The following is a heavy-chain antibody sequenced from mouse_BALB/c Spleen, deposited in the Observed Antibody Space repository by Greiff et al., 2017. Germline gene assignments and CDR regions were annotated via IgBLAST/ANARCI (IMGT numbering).Heavy chain of an antibody. CDR2: ISSGSSTI. CDR1: GFTFSSFG. J-gene: IGHJ4*01. Sequence: EVKLVESGGGLVQPGGSRELSCAASGFTFSSFGMHWVRQAPEKGLEWVAYISSGSSTIYYADTVKGRFTISRDNPKNTLFLQMTSLRSEDTAMYYCARYAMDYWGQGTSVTVSS. V-gene: IGHV5-17*02. CDR3: ARYAMDY.